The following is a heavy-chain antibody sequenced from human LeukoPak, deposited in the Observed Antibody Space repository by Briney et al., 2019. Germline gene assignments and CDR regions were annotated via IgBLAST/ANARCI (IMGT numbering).Heavy chain of an antibody. CDR1: GGSISSHGYY. Sequence: SEALSLTCTVSGGSISSHGYYWSCIRQHPGKGLEWLGYIYYGGSTYYQPSLKSQVTISVDTSKNQFSLKLSSVTAADTAVYYCARALVMDYWGQGPLVTVSS. D-gene: IGHD2-8*02. J-gene: IGHJ4*02. V-gene: IGHV4-31*01. CDR2: IYYGGST. CDR3: ARALVMDY.